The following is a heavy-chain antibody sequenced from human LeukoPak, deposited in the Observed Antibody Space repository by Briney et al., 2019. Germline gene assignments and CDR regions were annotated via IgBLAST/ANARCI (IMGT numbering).Heavy chain of an antibody. CDR1: QFTFSSYA. Sequence: GGSLRLSCAASQFTFSSYAMSWVRQAPGKGLEWVSAISSSSASSYYADSVKGRFTISRDKTKITLYLQMNSLTDEAMATYYCASLRSGTYTYFDYCGQGTLVTVSS. V-gene: IGHV3-23*01. J-gene: IGHJ4*02. CDR2: ISSSSASS. D-gene: IGHD3-10*01. CDR3: ASLRSGTYTYFDY.